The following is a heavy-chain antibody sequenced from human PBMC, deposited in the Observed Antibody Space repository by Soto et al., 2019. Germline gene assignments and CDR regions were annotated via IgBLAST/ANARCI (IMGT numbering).Heavy chain of an antibody. CDR2: IIPIFGTI. J-gene: IGHJ3*01. D-gene: IGHD1-26*01. V-gene: IGHV1-69*13. Sequence: SVKVSCKASGGTFSTYGITWVRQASGQGLEWMGGIIPIFGTIKFAQKFQGRLTITPDESTSTVYMELSSLTSEGTAVYYCASRERVDAFDVWGQGTMVTVSS. CDR3: ASRERVDAFDV. CDR1: GGTFSTYG.